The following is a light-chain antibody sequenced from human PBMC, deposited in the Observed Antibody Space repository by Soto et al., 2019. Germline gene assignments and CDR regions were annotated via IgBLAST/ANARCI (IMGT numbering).Light chain of an antibody. J-gene: IGLJ2*01. CDR3: QSYDSSLSGVV. CDR2: GHS. Sequence: QPVLTQPPSVSGTPGQRVTISCTGSSSNIGAGYDVHWYQQLPGTAPKLLIYGHSNRPSGVPDRFSGSKSGTSASLAITGLQAEDEADYHCQSYDSSLSGVVCGGGTKLTVL. CDR1: SSNIGAGYD. V-gene: IGLV1-40*01.